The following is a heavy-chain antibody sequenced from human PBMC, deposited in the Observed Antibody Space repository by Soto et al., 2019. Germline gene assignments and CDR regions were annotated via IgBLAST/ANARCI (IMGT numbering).Heavy chain of an antibody. CDR3: ARDRRPEVTVNFHY. J-gene: IGHJ4*01. CDR1: GFSFSNSA. D-gene: IGHD4-4*01. CDR2: VSFDGNNR. V-gene: IGHV3-30-3*01. Sequence: QVHLVESGGGVVQPGKSLRLSCAASGFSFSNSAMHWVRQAPGKGLEWVAVVSFDGNNRYYADSVKGRFTISRDNSKNTLYLQMSSLRAEDTAVYYCARDRRPEVTVNFHYWGHGPPVTVSS.